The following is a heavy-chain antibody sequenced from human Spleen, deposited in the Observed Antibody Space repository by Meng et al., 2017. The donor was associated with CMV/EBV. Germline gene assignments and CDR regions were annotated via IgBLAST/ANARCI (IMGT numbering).Heavy chain of an antibody. CDR3: ARDRGSGSYLSYYYSAMDV. CDR1: GYTFNSYG. J-gene: IGHJ6*02. D-gene: IGHD3-10*01. V-gene: IGHV1-18*01. CDR2: ISTYNGNT. Sequence: ASVKVSCKASGYTFNSYGFSWVRQAPGQGLEWMGWISTYNGNTNYAQKLQGRVTMTADTSTTTAYMELSSLGSEDTAVYYCARDRGSGSYLSYYYSAMDVWGQGTTVTVSS.